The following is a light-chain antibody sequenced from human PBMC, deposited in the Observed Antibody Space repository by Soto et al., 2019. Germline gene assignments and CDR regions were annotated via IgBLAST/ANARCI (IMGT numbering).Light chain of an antibody. CDR2: GNR. CDR1: SSNLGGGYD. Sequence: QSVLTQPPSASGAPGQRVTISCTGNSSNLGGGYDVHWYQQHPGAAPKLIIFGNRNRPSGVPDRFSGSKSGTAASLSITGLRAEDEDEDYCQAYDYRVTASVFGGGTKLTVL. CDR3: QAYDYRVTASV. J-gene: IGLJ3*02. V-gene: IGLV1-40*01.